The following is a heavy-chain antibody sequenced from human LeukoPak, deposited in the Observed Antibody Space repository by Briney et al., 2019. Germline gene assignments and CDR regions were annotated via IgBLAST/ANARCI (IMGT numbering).Heavy chain of an antibody. CDR1: GYTFTSYG. Sequence: ASVKVSCKASGYTFTSYGISWVRQAPGQGLEWMGGIIPIFGTANYAQKFQGRVTITADESTSTAYMELSSLRSEDTAVYYCASGAAAVSHYWGQGTLVTVSS. CDR2: IIPIFGTA. CDR3: ASGAAAVSHY. D-gene: IGHD6-13*01. V-gene: IGHV1-69*13. J-gene: IGHJ4*02.